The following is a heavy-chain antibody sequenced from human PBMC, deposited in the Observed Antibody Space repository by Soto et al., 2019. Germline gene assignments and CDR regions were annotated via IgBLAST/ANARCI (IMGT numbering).Heavy chain of an antibody. CDR1: GFTFSSYG. Sequence: GGSLRLSCAASGFTFSSYGMHWVRLAPGNGLEWVCRITRKTDRATTDYAAPVKGRFSISRDGSKNTLYLEINSLKTDDTAVYYCATDAYYDTSGYWFWGQGT. CDR3: ATDAYYDTSGYWF. J-gene: IGHJ4*02. V-gene: IGHV3-15*01. CDR2: ITRKTDRATT. D-gene: IGHD3-22*01.